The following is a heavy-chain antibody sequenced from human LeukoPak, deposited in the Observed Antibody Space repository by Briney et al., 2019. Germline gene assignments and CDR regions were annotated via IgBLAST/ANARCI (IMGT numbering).Heavy chain of an antibody. CDR3: ARGRYDFWSGYYGY. Sequence: PGGSLRLSCAASGFTFSSYGMHWVCQAPGKGLEWVSYISSSSSTIYYADSVKGRFTISRDNAKNSLYLQMNSLRAEDTAVYYCARGRYDFWSGYYGYWGQGTLVTVSS. J-gene: IGHJ4*02. CDR2: ISSSSSTI. CDR1: GFTFSSYG. D-gene: IGHD3-3*01. V-gene: IGHV3-48*01.